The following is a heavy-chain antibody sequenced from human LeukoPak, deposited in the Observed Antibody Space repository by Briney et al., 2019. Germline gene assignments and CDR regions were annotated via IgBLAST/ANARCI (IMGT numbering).Heavy chain of an antibody. D-gene: IGHD5-24*01. CDR3: ARVGDGYSVNYFDY. J-gene: IGHJ4*02. CDR2: IYSGGST. V-gene: IGHV3-53*01. Sequence: GGSLRLSCAVSGLTFSDSRMIWVRQAPGKGLEWVSVIYSGGSTYYADSVKGRFTISRDSSKNTLYLQMNSLRAEDTAVYYCARVGDGYSVNYFDYWGQGILVTVSS. CDR1: GLTFSDSR.